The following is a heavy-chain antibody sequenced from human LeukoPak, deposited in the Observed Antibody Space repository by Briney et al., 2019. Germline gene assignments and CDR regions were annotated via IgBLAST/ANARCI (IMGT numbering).Heavy chain of an antibody. D-gene: IGHD3-22*01. CDR2: FHTGGSA. Sequence: SQTLPLTCSVSGGSISSDNYYWTWIRQPPGKGLEWIGRFHTGGSANYNPSLKSRVTISVDTSKNQFSLRLNSVTAADTAIYYCAREEYYDDSGYYFRYFDSWGQGTLVTVSS. CDR3: AREEYYDDSGYYFRYFDS. CDR1: GGSISSDNYY. V-gene: IGHV4-61*02. J-gene: IGHJ4*02.